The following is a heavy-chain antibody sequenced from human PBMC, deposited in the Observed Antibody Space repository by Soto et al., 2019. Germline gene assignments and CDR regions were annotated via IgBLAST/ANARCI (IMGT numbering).Heavy chain of an antibody. CDR3: ARAPLN. V-gene: IGHV4-31*03. CDR2: IYYSGST. J-gene: IGHJ4*02. Sequence: QVHLQESGPGLLKPSQTLSLTCTVSGASISSGGYYWTWIRQHPGKGLEWIGYIYYSGSTYSNPSRKSRVTISVETSKNQFSLKLRSVTAADTAVYYCARAPLNWGQGTLVTVSS. CDR1: GASISSGGYY.